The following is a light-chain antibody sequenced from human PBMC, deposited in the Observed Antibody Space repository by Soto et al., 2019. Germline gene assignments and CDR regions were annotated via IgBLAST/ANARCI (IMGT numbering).Light chain of an antibody. CDR2: ENN. Sequence: QSVLTQPPSVSEAPGQRVTISCPGSSSNIGAGYEAHWYQQVPGTAPKLLIYENNNRPSGVPDRFSGSKSGTSTSLAITGLQAEDESEYYCQSYDSSLSGYVFGPGTKLTVL. CDR1: SSNIGAGYE. J-gene: IGLJ1*01. CDR3: QSYDSSLSGYV. V-gene: IGLV1-40*01.